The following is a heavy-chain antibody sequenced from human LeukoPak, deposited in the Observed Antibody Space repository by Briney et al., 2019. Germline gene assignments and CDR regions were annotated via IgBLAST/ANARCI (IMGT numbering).Heavy chain of an antibody. CDR1: GYTFTSRY. D-gene: IGHD2-15*01. CDR3: ACWERSTGSSALDY. Sequence: ASVKVSCKAYGYTFTSRYIHWVRQAPGQGLEWMGVINPSGGSTSYAQNFQGRVTMTRDTSTSTVYMDLNSLRSDDTAVYFCACWERSTGSSALDYWGQGTLVTVSS. J-gene: IGHJ4*02. V-gene: IGHV1-46*01. CDR2: INPSGGST.